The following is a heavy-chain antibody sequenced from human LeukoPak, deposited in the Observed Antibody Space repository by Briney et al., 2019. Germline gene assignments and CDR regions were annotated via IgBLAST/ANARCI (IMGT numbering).Heavy chain of an antibody. Sequence: PGGSLRLSCANSGFTFSSYAMSWVRQAPGKGLEWVSAISGSGGSTYYADSVKGRFTISRDNSKNTLYLQMDSLRAEDTAVYYCAKAPYSSGWYSDFDYWGQGTLVTVSS. D-gene: IGHD6-19*01. CDR2: ISGSGGST. CDR1: GFTFSSYA. J-gene: IGHJ4*02. CDR3: AKAPYSSGWYSDFDY. V-gene: IGHV3-23*01.